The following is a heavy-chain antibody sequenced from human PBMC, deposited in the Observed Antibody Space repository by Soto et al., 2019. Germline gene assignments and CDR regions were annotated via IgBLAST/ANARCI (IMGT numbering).Heavy chain of an antibody. CDR1: GGSISSSSYY. Sequence: SETLSLTCTVSGGSISSSSYYWGWIRQPPGKGLEWIGSIYHSGSTYYNPSLKSRVTISVDRSKNQFSLKLSSVTAADTAVYYCARVPAYWGQGTLVTVSS. CDR2: IYHSGST. J-gene: IGHJ4*02. V-gene: IGHV4-39*07. CDR3: ARVPAY.